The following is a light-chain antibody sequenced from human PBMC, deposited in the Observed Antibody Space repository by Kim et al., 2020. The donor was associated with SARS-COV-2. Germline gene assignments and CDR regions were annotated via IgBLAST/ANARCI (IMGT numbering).Light chain of an antibody. V-gene: IGLV3-19*01. CDR1: SLRTYY. CDR3: SCRDNRDNLWL. Sequence: SSELTQDPAVSVALGQTVRITCQGDSLRTYYASWYQQKPRQAPLLVMYGENNRPSGISDRFSGSISGATASLTISGAQAEDEADYYCSCRDNRDNLWLFGGGTKLTVL. J-gene: IGLJ3*02. CDR2: GEN.